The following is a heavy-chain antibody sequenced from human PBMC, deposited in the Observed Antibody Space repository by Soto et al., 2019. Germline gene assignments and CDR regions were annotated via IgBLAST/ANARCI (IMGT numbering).Heavy chain of an antibody. CDR2: IWYDGSNK. Sequence: SMGLSCAASGFTFSSYGMHWVRQAPGKGLEWVAVIWYDGSNKYYADSVKGRFTISRDNSKNTLYLQMNSLRAEDTAVYYCARDNWSGYYRSNWFDPWGQGTLVTVSS. V-gene: IGHV3-33*01. CDR1: GFTFSSYG. D-gene: IGHD3-3*01. CDR3: ARDNWSGYYRSNWFDP. J-gene: IGHJ5*02.